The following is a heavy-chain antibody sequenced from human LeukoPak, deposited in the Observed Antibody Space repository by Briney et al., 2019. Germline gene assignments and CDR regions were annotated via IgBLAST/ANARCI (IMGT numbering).Heavy chain of an antibody. V-gene: IGHV1-69*05. CDR2: IIPIFGTA. D-gene: IGHD6-6*01. Sequence: ASVKVSCKASGGTFSSYAISWVRQAPGQGLEWMGGIIPIFGTANYAQKFQGRVTITTDESTSTAYMELSSLRSEDTAVYYCSAARPKPYSEGWGQGTLVTVSS. CDR1: GGTFSSYA. J-gene: IGHJ4*02. CDR3: SAARPKPYSEG.